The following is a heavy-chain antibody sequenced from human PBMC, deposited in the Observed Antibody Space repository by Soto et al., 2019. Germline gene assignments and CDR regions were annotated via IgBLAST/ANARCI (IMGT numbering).Heavy chain of an antibody. V-gene: IGHV1-2*02. Sequence: QVQLVQSGAEVKKPGASVKVSCKASGYTFTGYYMHWVRQAPGQGFEWMGWINPNSGGTNYAQKFQGRVTMTRDTSISTVYMELSRLRSDDTAVXYXXXNXXXGDDYFDYWGQGTLVTVSS. J-gene: IGHJ4*02. CDR3: XXNXXXGDDYFDY. D-gene: IGHD3-10*01. CDR2: INPNSGGT. CDR1: GYTFTGYY.